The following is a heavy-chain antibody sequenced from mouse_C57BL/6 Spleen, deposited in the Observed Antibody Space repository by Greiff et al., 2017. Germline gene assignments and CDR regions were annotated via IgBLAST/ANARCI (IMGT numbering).Heavy chain of an antibody. CDR1: GYTFTSYW. D-gene: IGHD4-1*01. J-gene: IGHJ2*02. CDR3: ARGGTGCFDY. CDR2: IDPTDGGT. V-gene: IGHV1-62-3*01. Sequence: QVQLQQSGAELVKPGASVKLSCKASGYTFTSYWMHWVKQRPGRGLEWIGRIDPTDGGTNYNEKFKGKATLTVDKPSSTAYMQLSSLTSEDSAVYYCARGGTGCFDYWGQGTSVTVSS.